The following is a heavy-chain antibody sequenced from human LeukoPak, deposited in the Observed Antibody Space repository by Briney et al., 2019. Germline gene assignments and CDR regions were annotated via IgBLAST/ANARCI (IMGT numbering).Heavy chain of an antibody. CDR2: INPNSGGT. CDR1: GYTFTGYY. V-gene: IGHV1-2*04. Sequence: ASVKVSCKASGYTFTGYYMHWVRQAPGQGLEWMGRINPNSGGTNYAQKFQGWVTMTRDTSISTAYMELSRLRSDDTAVYYCARASVDYGGNSFPDYWGQGTLVTVSS. J-gene: IGHJ4*02. D-gene: IGHD4-23*01. CDR3: ARASVDYGGNSFPDY.